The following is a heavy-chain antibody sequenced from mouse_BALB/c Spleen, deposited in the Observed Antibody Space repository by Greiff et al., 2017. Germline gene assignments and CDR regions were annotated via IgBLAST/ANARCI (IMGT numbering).Heavy chain of an antibody. CDR2: INPSNGGT. Sequence: QVQLQQSGAELVKPGASVKLSCKASGYTFTSYYMYWVKQRPGQGLEWIGEINPSNGGTNFNEKFKSKATLTVDKSSSTAYMQLSSLTSEDSAVYYCTRGLAAARATSNAMDDWGQGTSVTVSS. V-gene: IGHV1S81*02. J-gene: IGHJ4*01. CDR1: GYTFTSYY. CDR3: TRGLAAARATSNAMDD. D-gene: IGHD3-1*01.